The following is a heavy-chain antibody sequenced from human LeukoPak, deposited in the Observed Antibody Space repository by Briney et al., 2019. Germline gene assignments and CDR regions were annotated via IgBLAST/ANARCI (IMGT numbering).Heavy chain of an antibody. J-gene: IGHJ5*02. Sequence: ASVKVSCKASGGTFSSYAISWVRQAPGQGLEWMGIINPSGGSTNYAQKFQGRVTMTRDTSTSTIYMKLSSLRSEDTAVYYCARGDYYDSRAPFDPWGQGTLVTVSS. D-gene: IGHD3-22*01. CDR1: GGTFSSYA. CDR2: INPSGGST. V-gene: IGHV1-46*01. CDR3: ARGDYYDSRAPFDP.